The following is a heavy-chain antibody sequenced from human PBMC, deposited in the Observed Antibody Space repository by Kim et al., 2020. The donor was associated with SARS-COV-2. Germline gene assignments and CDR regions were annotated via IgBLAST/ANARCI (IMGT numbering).Heavy chain of an antibody. CDR3: ARVNYGDYEVNWFDP. CDR2: IDYSGIT. D-gene: IGHD4-17*01. CDR1: GGSISSYY. Sequence: SETLSLTCTVSGGSISSYYWSWIRQPPGKGLEGIGYIDYSGITNYNPSRKSRVTISVDTSNDQFSLKLSSVTAADTAVYYCARVNYGDYEVNWFDPWGLGTLVTVSS. J-gene: IGHJ5*02. V-gene: IGHV4-59*01.